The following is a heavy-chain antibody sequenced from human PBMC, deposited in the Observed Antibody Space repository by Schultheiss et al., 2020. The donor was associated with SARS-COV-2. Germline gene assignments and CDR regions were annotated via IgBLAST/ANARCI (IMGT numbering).Heavy chain of an antibody. CDR1: GFTFSRFA. J-gene: IGHJ4*02. CDR2: LSVIGDTI. V-gene: IGHV3-23*01. CDR3: ARDLSGREDY. Sequence: GGSLRLSCAASGFTFSRFAMDWVRQAPGKGLEWVSALSVIGDTIDYADSVKGRFTISRDNAKNTLYLQLNSLRGEDTAVYYCARDLSGREDYWGQGTLVTVSS. D-gene: IGHD3-10*01.